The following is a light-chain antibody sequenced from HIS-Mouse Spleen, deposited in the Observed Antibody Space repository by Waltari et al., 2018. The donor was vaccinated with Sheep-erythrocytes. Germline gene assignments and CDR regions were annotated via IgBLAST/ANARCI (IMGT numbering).Light chain of an antibody. CDR3: QQYNNWPPPYT. CDR2: GAS. Sequence: EIVMTQSPATLSVSPGERATLSCRASQSVSSNLAWYQQKPSQAPRLLIYGASTRATGIPARFSGSGSGTEFTVTISSMQSEDFAVYYCQQYNNWPPPYTFGQGTKLEIK. V-gene: IGKV3-15*01. CDR1: QSVSSN. J-gene: IGKJ2*01.